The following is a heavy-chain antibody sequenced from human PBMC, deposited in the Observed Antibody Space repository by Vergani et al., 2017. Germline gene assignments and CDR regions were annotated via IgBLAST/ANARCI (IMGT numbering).Heavy chain of an antibody. J-gene: IGHJ4*02. V-gene: IGHV1-46*03. CDR1: GYTFSNYY. D-gene: IGHD3-9*01. CDR2: INPSGGHT. CDR3: ARGDYGIVTGYRY. Sequence: QVQVVQSGAEVKKSGASVKVSCKTSGYTFSNYYMHWVRQAPGQGLEWMGIINPSGGHTNYAQKFQGRVTMTRDTSTSTVYMELSSLRSEDTAIYYCARGDYGIVTGYRYWRQGTLVTVSA.